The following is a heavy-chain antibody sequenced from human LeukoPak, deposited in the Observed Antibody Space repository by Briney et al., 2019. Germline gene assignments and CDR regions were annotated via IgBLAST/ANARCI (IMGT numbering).Heavy chain of an antibody. CDR3: AKGRGYCSGASCAGTAFDI. V-gene: IGHV3-23*01. Sequence: GGSLRLSCAASGFTFSTYAMNWVRQAPGKGLERVSVISGSGTGTYYADSVKGRFTISRDNSNNTLHLQMNSLRAEDTALYYCAKGRGYCSGASCAGTAFDIWGQGTMVTVSS. D-gene: IGHD2-15*01. J-gene: IGHJ3*02. CDR2: ISGSGTGT. CDR1: GFTFSTYA.